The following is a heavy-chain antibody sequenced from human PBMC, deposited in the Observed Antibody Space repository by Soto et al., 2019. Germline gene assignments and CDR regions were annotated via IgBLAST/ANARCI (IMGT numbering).Heavy chain of an antibody. V-gene: IGHV4-61*01. CDR1: GGSVGNDNFY. J-gene: IGHJ5*02. CDR2: VHSSGIT. Sequence: PSETLSLTCTVSGGSVGNDNFYWGCMRQPPGKGLEWIGYVHSSGITNYNPSLKRRVTISVDTSRNQFSLRLSSVTAADTAVYYCARGLTMGQLPSDFDHWGQGTLVTVSS. D-gene: IGHD3-16*01. CDR3: ARGLTMGQLPSDFDH.